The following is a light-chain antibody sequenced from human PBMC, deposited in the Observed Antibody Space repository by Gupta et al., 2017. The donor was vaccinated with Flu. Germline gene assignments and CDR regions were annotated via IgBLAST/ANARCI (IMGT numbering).Light chain of an antibody. Sequence: IQMTQSPSSLSASVGDTVTITCQASQDINKYLNWYQHKPGKAPKLLIYIASNLETGVPARFSGSGSGTDFSLNISSLQPEDVAAYYCQQAHRAPWTFGQGTKVEIK. J-gene: IGKJ1*01. V-gene: IGKV1-33*01. CDR3: QQAHRAPWT. CDR2: IAS. CDR1: QDINKY.